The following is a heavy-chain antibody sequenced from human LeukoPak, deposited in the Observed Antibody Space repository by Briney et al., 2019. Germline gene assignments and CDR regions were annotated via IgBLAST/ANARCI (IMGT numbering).Heavy chain of an antibody. CDR1: GGTFSSYA. CDR2: IIPILGIA. D-gene: IGHD3-3*01. V-gene: IGHV1-69*04. CDR3: ARGKSIRFLEWLLSEYYFDY. J-gene: IGHJ4*02. Sequence: ASVKVSCKASGGTFSSYAISWVRQAPGQGLEWMGRIIPILGIANYAQKFQGRVTITADKSTSTAYMELSSLRSEDTAVYYCARGKSIRFLEWLLSEYYFDYWGQGTLVTVSS.